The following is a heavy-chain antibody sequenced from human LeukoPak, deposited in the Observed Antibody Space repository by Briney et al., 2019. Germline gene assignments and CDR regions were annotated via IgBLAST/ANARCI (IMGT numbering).Heavy chain of an antibody. Sequence: SETLSLTCTVSGGSISSSSYYWGWIRQPPGKGLEWIGSIYYSGSTYYNPSLKSRVTISVDTSKNQFSLKLSSVTAADTAVYYCARDLPPYDSSGYWGYWGQGTLVTVSS. V-gene: IGHV4-39*07. CDR2: IYYSGST. J-gene: IGHJ4*02. D-gene: IGHD3-22*01. CDR3: ARDLPPYDSSGYWGY. CDR1: GGSISSSSYY.